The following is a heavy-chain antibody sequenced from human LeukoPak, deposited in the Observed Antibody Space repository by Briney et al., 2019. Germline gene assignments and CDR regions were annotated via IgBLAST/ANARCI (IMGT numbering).Heavy chain of an antibody. V-gene: IGHV4-4*02. CDR1: GVSISSSNW. J-gene: IGHJ4*02. CDR2: IYHSGST. D-gene: IGHD2-15*01. CDR3: ARGCGGGSCYHYYFDY. Sequence: SETLSLTCAVSGVSISSSNWWWVVRQPPGKGLEWIGEIYHSGSTNYNPSLKSRVTISVDKSKNQFSLKLSSVTAADTAVYYCARGCGGGSCYHYYFDYWGQGTLVTVSS.